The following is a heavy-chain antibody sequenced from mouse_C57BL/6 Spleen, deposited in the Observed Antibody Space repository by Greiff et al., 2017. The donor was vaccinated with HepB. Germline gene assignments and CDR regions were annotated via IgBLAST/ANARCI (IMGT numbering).Heavy chain of an antibody. CDR1: GFTFSDYG. CDR2: ISSGSSTI. D-gene: IGHD2-4*01. Sequence: EVKLVESGGGLVKPGGSLKLSCAASGFTFSDYGMHWVRQAPEKGLEWVAYISSGSSTIYYADTVKGRFTISRDNAKNTLFLQMTSLRSEDTAMYYCANYYDYAWFAYWGQGTLVTVSA. J-gene: IGHJ3*01. CDR3: ANYYDYAWFAY. V-gene: IGHV5-17*01.